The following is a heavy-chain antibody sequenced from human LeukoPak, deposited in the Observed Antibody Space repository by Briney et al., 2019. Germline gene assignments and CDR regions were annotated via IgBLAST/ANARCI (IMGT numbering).Heavy chain of an antibody. CDR3: ARLYYDFWSGHLGLDY. D-gene: IGHD3-3*01. V-gene: IGHV3-7*01. Sequence: HAGGSLRLSCAASGFTFSSYAMSWVRQAPGKGLEWVANIKQDGSEKYYVDSVKGRFTISRDNAKNSLYLQMNSLRAEDTAVYYCARLYYDFWSGHLGLDYWGQGTLVTVSS. CDR1: GFTFSSYA. J-gene: IGHJ4*02. CDR2: IKQDGSEK.